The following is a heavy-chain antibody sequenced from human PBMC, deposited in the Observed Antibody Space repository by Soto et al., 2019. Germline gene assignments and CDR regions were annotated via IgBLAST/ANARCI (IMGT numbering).Heavy chain of an antibody. CDR2: ISGSGGST. CDR1: GFTFSSYA. V-gene: IGHV3-23*01. CDR3: AKAGLRFLEWLPSTMDV. Sequence: PGGSLRLSCAASGFTFSSYAMSWVRQAPGKGLEWVSAISGSGGSTYYADSVKGRFTISRDNSKNTLYLQMNSLRAEDTAVYYCAKAGLRFLEWLPSTMDVWGKGTTVTVSS. D-gene: IGHD3-3*01. J-gene: IGHJ6*04.